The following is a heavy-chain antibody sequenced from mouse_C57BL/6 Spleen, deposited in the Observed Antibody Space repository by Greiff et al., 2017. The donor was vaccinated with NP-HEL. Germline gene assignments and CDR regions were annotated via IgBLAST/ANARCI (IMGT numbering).Heavy chain of an antibody. V-gene: IGHV1-80*01. CDR2: IYPGDGDT. CDR1: GYAFSSYW. D-gene: IGHD1-1*01. J-gene: IGHJ1*03. Sequence: QVQLQQSGAELVKPGASVKISCKASGYAFSSYWMNWVKQRPGKGLEWIGQIYPGDGDTNYNGKFKGKATLTADKSSSTAYMQLSSLTSEDSAVYFCASPPLLLRHRYFDVWGTGTTVTVSS. CDR3: ASPPLLLRHRYFDV.